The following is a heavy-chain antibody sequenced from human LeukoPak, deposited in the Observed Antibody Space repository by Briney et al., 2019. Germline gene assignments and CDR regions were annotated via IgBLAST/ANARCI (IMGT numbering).Heavy chain of an antibody. CDR2: IYSGGST. D-gene: IGHD5-18*01. CDR3: ARDGYSYGLPIDY. V-gene: IGHV3-53*01. Sequence: GGSLRLSCAASGFTVSSNYMSWVRQAPGKGLEWVSVIYSGGSTYYADSVKGRFTISRDNSKNTLYLQMNSLRAEDTAVYYCARDGYSYGLPIDYWGQGTLVTVSS. J-gene: IGHJ4*02. CDR1: GFTVSSNY.